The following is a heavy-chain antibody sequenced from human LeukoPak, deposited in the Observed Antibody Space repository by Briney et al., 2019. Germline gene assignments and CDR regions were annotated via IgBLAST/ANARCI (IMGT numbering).Heavy chain of an antibody. CDR2: IYPGDSDT. D-gene: IGHD3-22*01. V-gene: IGHV5-51*01. CDR1: GYSFTSYW. CDR3: ARLRYYDSSGYRDHAFDI. Sequence: GESLKISCKGSGYSFTSYWIGWVRQMPGKGLECMGIIYPGDSDTRYSPSFQGQVTISADKSISTAYLQWSSLKASDTAMYYCARLRYYDSSGYRDHAFDIWGQGTMVTVSS. J-gene: IGHJ3*02.